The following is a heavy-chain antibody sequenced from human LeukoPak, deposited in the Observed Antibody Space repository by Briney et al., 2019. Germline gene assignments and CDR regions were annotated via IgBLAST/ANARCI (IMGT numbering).Heavy chain of an antibody. CDR1: GYTLTSYD. CDR3: ARPLVPAAPGWFDP. V-gene: IGHV1-8*01. CDR2: MNPNSGNT. D-gene: IGHD2-2*01. J-gene: IGHJ5*02. Sequence: ASVKVSCKASGYTLTSYDINWVRQATGQGLEWMGWMNPNSGNTGYAQKFQGRVTMTRNTSISTAYMELSSLRSEDTAVYYCARPLVPAAPGWFDPWGKGTLVTVSS.